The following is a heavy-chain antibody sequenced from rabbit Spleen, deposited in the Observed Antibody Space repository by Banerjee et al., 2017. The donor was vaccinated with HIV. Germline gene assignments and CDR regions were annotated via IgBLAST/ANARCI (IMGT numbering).Heavy chain of an antibody. CDR3: ARDGAGGSYFAL. J-gene: IGHJ3*01. V-gene: IGHV1S45*01. CDR2: IYAGTSGTT. Sequence: QEQLEESAGGLVQPGGSLTLTCTASGFSFSSSYYMCWVRQAPGKGLELIACIYAGTSGTTWYANWAKGRFTISKTSSTTVTLQMTSLTAADTATYFCARDGAGGSYFALWGQGTLVTVS. D-gene: IGHD8-1*01. CDR1: GFSFSSSYY.